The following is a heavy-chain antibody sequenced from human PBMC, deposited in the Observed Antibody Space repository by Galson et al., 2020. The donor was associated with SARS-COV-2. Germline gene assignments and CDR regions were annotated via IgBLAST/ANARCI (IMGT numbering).Heavy chain of an antibody. CDR1: GFTLSLDN. Sequence: GGSLRLSCSASGFTLSLDNMSWVRQAPGKGLEWVSSISSSHTFIYYADSVKGRFTISRDNAKNSLYLQMNGLRAEDTAVYFCTKGESTSFDYWGQGTLVTVSS. V-gene: IGHV3-21*01. J-gene: IGHJ4*02. CDR2: ISSSHTFI. D-gene: IGHD3-16*01. CDR3: TKGESTSFDY.